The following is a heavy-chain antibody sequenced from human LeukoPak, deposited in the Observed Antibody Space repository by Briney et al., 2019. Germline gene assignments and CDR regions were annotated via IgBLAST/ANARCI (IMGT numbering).Heavy chain of an antibody. D-gene: IGHD6-19*01. Sequence: GGSLRLSCTASGFTFGDYLMSWFRQAPGKGLEWIGFISGGTTEYAASVKGRFTISRDDSTSIAYLQMNSLTTEDTAVYYCSRGSGWLSVYWGQGPLVTVFS. V-gene: IGHV3-49*03. CDR3: SRGSGWLSVY. CDR2: ISGGTT. CDR1: GFTFGDYL. J-gene: IGHJ4*02.